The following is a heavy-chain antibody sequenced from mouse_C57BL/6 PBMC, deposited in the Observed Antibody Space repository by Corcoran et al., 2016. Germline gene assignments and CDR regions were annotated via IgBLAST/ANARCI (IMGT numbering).Heavy chain of an antibody. CDR2: INPNNGGT. D-gene: IGHD2-12*01. CDR3: AGGLLYPDYYAMDY. CDR1: GYTFTDYY. Sequence: EVQLQQSGPELVKPGASVKISCKASGYTFTDYYMNWVKQSHGKSLEWIGDINPNNGGTSYNQKFKGKATLTVDKSSSTAYMELRSLTSEDSAVYYFAGGLLYPDYYAMDYWGQGTSVTVSS. J-gene: IGHJ4*01. V-gene: IGHV1-26*01.